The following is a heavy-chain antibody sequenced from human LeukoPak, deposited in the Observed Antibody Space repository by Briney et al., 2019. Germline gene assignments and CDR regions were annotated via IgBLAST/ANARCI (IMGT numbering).Heavy chain of an antibody. CDR1: GGTISSYY. CDR2: IYHGGNT. J-gene: IGHJ4*02. D-gene: IGHD1-14*01. V-gene: IGHV4-59*01. CDR3: ARETPESLFDY. Sequence: SETLSLTCTVSGGTISSYYWSWIRHPPGKGLEWIGNIYHGGNTNYNPSLKSRVTIAVDTSKNQFSLRLSSVTAADTAMYYCARETPESLFDYWGQGIQVTVSS.